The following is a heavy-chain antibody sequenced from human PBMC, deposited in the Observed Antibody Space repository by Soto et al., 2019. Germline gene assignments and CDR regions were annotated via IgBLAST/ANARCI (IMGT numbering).Heavy chain of an antibody. CDR3: ALRREGYNWNFDY. V-gene: IGHV4-34*01. CDR2: INHSGST. J-gene: IGHJ4*02. Sequence: SETLSLPCAVYGGSFSGYYWSWIRQPPGKGLEWIGEINHSGSTNYNPSLKSRVTISVDTSKNQFSLKLSSVTAADTAVYYCALRREGYNWNFDYWGQGTLVTVSS. D-gene: IGHD1-20*01. CDR1: GGSFSGYY.